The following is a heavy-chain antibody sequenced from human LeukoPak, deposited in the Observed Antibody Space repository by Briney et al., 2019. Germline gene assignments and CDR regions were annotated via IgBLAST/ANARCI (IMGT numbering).Heavy chain of an antibody. CDR3: AGGDTAWYYFEY. Sequence: GGSLRLSCAASGFKFSSYAMSWVRQSPGKGLEWVSSITFSGRGTYYADSVKGRFIISRDNSKNTLFLQMNSLRAEDTAIYYCAGGDTAWYYFEYWGQGTLVTVSS. V-gene: IGHV3-23*01. D-gene: IGHD2-21*02. CDR1: GFKFSSYA. J-gene: IGHJ4*02. CDR2: ITFSGRGT.